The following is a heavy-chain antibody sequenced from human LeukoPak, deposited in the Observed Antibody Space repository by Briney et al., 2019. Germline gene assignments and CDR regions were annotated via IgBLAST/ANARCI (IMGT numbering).Heavy chain of an antibody. J-gene: IGHJ4*02. V-gene: IGHV1-2*06. Sequence: ASVKVSCKASGYTFTGYYMHWVRQAPGQGLEWTGRINPNSGGTNYAQKFQGRVTMTRDTSISTAYMELSRLRSDDTAVYYCARAFIVVVPAAIDLFDYWGQGTLVTVSS. CDR2: INPNSGGT. CDR1: GYTFTGYY. D-gene: IGHD2-2*01. CDR3: ARAFIVVVPAAIDLFDY.